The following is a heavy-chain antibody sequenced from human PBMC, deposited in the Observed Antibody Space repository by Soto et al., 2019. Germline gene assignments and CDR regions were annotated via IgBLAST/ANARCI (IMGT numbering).Heavy chain of an antibody. Sequence: GASVKVSCKASGYTFISYYLHWVRHSPGQRLEWMGIINPSGGSTRYSQKFQERVTITRDTSISTAYMELSSLRSEDTAVYYCAAGLYSGYDFAFGYWGQGTLVTVSS. J-gene: IGHJ4*02. CDR1: GYTFISYY. CDR3: AAGLYSGYDFAFGY. V-gene: IGHV1-46*01. D-gene: IGHD5-12*01. CDR2: INPSGGST.